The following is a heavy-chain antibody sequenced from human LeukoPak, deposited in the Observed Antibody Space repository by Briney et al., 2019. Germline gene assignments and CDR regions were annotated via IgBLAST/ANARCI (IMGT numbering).Heavy chain of an antibody. V-gene: IGHV4-34*01. CDR3: ARGLMVYAI. CDR1: GFTFSSYA. Sequence: GSLRLSCAASGFTFSSYAMSWIRQPPGKGLEWIGEINHSGSTNYNPSLKSRVTISVDTSKNQFSLKLSSVTAADTAVYYCARGLMVYAIWGQGTLVTVSS. D-gene: IGHD2-8*01. J-gene: IGHJ4*02. CDR2: INHSGST.